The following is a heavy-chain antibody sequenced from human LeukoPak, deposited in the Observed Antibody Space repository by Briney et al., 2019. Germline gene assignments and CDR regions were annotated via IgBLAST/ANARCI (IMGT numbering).Heavy chain of an antibody. CDR3: ARGRSGSYFLGYYYGMDV. CDR1: GYTFTSYA. D-gene: IGHD1-26*01. J-gene: IGHJ6*02. CDR2: INAGNGNT. Sequence: ASVKVSCKASGYTFTSYAMHWVRQAPGQRLEWMGWINAGNGNTKYSQKFQGRVTITRDTSASSAYMELSSLRSEDTAVYCCARGRSGSYFLGYYYGMDVWGQGTTVTVSS. V-gene: IGHV1-3*01.